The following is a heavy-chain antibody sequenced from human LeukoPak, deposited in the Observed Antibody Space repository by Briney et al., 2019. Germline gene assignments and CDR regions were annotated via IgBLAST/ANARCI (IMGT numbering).Heavy chain of an antibody. Sequence: GGSLRLSCAASGFTFNDYYMSWIRQAPGKGLEWVSYISSGTISVTTVYYADSVKGRFTISRDNAKNSLYLQMNSLGPEDTAVYFCAREGVGFSYGYAYHWGQGTLVTVSS. D-gene: IGHD5-18*01. CDR2: ISSGTISVTTV. J-gene: IGHJ5*02. CDR1: GFTFNDYY. V-gene: IGHV3-11*01. CDR3: AREGVGFSYGYAYH.